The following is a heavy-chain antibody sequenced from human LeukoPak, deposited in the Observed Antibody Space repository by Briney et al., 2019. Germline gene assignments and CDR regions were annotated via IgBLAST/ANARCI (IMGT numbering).Heavy chain of an antibody. CDR3: ARGPPPYTDYYYYYMDV. J-gene: IGHJ6*03. CDR2: IYTSGSI. V-gene: IGHV4-4*07. CDR1: GGSISSYY. Sequence: PETLSLTRTVSGGSISSYYWSWIRQPAGKGLEWIGRIYTSGSINYNPPLKGRVNMPVDTSKNQFSLMLTSVTPAHRTRHYCARGPPPYTDYYYYYMDVWGKRTTVTVSS. D-gene: IGHD2-2*02.